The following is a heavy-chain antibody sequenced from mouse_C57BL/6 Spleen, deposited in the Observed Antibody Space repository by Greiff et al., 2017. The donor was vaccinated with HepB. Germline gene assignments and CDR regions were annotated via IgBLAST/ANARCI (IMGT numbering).Heavy chain of an antibody. Sequence: QVQLQQSGAELVKPGASVKLSCKASGYTFTEYTIHWVKQRSGQGLEWIGWFYPGSGSIKYNEKFKDKATLTADKSSSTVYMELSRLTSEDSAVYFCARHEGDYDYGDYYAMDYWGQGTSVTVSS. CDR2: FYPGSGSI. J-gene: IGHJ4*01. CDR3: ARHEGDYDYGDYYAMDY. D-gene: IGHD2-4*01. V-gene: IGHV1-62-2*01. CDR1: GYTFTEYT.